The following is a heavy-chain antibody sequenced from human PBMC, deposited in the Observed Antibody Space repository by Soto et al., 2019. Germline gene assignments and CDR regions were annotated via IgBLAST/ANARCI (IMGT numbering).Heavy chain of an antibody. J-gene: IGHJ4*02. D-gene: IGHD1-20*01. CDR2: ISAYNGNT. V-gene: IGHV1-18*01. CDR1: GYTFTSYG. CDR3: GRDPRQCITTSFDY. Sequence: VKVSCKASGYTFTSYGISWVRQAPGQGLEWMGWISAYNGNTNYAQKLQGRVTMTTDTSTSTAYMELRSLRSDDTAVYYCGRDPRQCITTSFDYWGQGTLVTVSS.